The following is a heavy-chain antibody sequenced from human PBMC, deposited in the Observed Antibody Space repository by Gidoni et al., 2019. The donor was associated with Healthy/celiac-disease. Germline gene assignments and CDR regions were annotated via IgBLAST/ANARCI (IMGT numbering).Heavy chain of an antibody. J-gene: IGHJ4*02. CDR2: IYSSGST. Sequence: QLQLQESGPGLVKPSETLSLTCTVPGASISSSGYYWGWIRQPTGKGLEWIGSIYSSGSTYYNPSLKSRVTISVDTSKNQFSLKLSSVTAADTAVYYCAKINHSGYDDYYFDYWGQGTLVTVSS. CDR3: AKINHSGYDDYYFDY. D-gene: IGHD5-12*01. CDR1: GASISSSGYY. V-gene: IGHV4-39*01.